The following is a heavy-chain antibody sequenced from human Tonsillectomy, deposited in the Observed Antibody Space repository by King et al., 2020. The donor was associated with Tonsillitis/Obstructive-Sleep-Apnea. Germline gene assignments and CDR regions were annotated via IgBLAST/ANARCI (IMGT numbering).Heavy chain of an antibody. CDR1: GFTFTDYW. J-gene: IGHJ4*02. D-gene: IGHD3-16*01. Sequence: VQLVESGGGLVQPGGSRRLSCAASGFTFTDYWMTWGRQAPGKGLGWVANLNYGGQKRYYGDSVKGRFTISRDNAKNSLYLQMNSLRAEDTAVYYCARTGEDYWGQGTLVTVSS. CDR2: LNYGGQKR. V-gene: IGHV3-7*04. CDR3: ARTGEDY.